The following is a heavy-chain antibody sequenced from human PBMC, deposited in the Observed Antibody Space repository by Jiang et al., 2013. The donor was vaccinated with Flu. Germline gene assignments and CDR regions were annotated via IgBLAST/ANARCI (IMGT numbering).Heavy chain of an antibody. Sequence: GPGLVKPSETLSLTCIVSGGSIGSTSLYYWGWIRQPPGKGLEWIGTIYFNGKSHYNPSLKSRVTMSVDTSRKQFSLELSSVTAADTAVYYCARHGSGTIDYWGQGTLVTVSS. CDR2: IYFNGKS. V-gene: IGHV4-39*01. J-gene: IGHJ4*02. CDR3: ARHGSGTIDY. CDR1: GGSIGSTSLYY. D-gene: IGHD6-13*01.